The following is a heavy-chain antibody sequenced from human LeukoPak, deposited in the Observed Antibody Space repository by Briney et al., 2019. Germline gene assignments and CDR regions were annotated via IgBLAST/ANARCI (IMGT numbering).Heavy chain of an antibody. CDR2: ITAIFGTP. Sequence: SVKVSCKTSGVIFRSHAVSWERQAPGQGLECMGGITAIFGTPKYAQNFQGRITITADESTSTVYLDLSSLRSEDTAVYYCARSPTYYSSYMDVWGKGTTVTVSS. CDR3: ARSPTYYSSYMDV. CDR1: GVIFRSHA. V-gene: IGHV1-69*13. J-gene: IGHJ6*03.